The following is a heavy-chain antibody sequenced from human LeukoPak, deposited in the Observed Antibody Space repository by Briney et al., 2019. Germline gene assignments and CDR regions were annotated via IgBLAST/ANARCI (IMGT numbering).Heavy chain of an antibody. Sequence: GGSLRLSCSASGLTFTNFAMSWVRQAPGKGLEWVSTIGGRGDTTFYADSVKGRFTISRDNSKTTLYLQMNSLRAEDTAVSYCGKGVNYYDNSGYFKYWGQGTLVTVSS. D-gene: IGHD3-22*01. CDR2: IGGRGDTT. CDR3: GKGVNYYDNSGYFKY. J-gene: IGHJ4*02. CDR1: GLTFTNFA. V-gene: IGHV3-23*01.